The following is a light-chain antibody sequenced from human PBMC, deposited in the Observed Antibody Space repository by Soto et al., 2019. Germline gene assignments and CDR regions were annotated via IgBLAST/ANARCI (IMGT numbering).Light chain of an antibody. V-gene: IGKV1-5*01. J-gene: IGKJ1*01. CDR3: QQYYSLPPT. Sequence: DIHMTQSASSLSVSVGDRVTITCLASQSIGDSLAWYQQKPGKAPELLIYAASTLQSGVPSRFSGSGSGTDFTLTISCLQSEDFATYYCQQYYSLPPTFGQGTMVDI. CDR2: AAS. CDR1: QSIGDS.